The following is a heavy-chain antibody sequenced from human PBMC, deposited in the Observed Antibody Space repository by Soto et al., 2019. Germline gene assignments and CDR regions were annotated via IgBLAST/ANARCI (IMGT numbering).Heavy chain of an antibody. CDR3: AGGYSYGSFDY. Sequence: TSETLSLTCPVSGGSISSGGYYWSWVRQHPGKGLEWVGYIYYSGSTYYNPSLKSRVTISVDTSKNQFSLKLSSVTAADTAVYYGAGGYSYGSFDYWGQGTLVTVSP. CDR1: GGSISSGGYY. D-gene: IGHD5-18*01. J-gene: IGHJ4*02. V-gene: IGHV4-31*03. CDR2: IYYSGST.